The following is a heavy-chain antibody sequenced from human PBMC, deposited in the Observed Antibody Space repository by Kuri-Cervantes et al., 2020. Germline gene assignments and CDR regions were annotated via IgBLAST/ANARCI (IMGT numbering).Heavy chain of an antibody. CDR1: GGSISSTSHY. V-gene: IGHV4-39*01. CDR2: IYYTGST. J-gene: IGHJ5*02. CDR3: ARLDMVTSNWFDP. Sequence: SETLSLTCTVSGGSISSTSHYWGWIRQPPGKGLEWIGSIYYTGSTYYNPSLKSRVTISVDTSKNQFSLKVRSVTAADTALYYCARLDMVTSNWFDPWGQGALVTVSS. D-gene: IGHD5-12*01.